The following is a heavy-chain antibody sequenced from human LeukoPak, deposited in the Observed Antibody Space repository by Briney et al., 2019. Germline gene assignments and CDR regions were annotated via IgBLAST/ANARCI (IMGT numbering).Heavy chain of an antibody. CDR1: GFTFSSYG. CDR3: AKDKFSVAVVADRLKWFDP. Sequence: GGSLRLSCAASGFTFSSYGMHWVRQAPGKGLEWVAVISYDGSNKYYADSVKGRFTISRDNSKNTLYLQMNSLRADDTAVYYCAKDKFSVAVVADRLKWFDPWGQGTLVTVSS. V-gene: IGHV3-30*18. CDR2: ISYDGSNK. J-gene: IGHJ5*02. D-gene: IGHD2-15*01.